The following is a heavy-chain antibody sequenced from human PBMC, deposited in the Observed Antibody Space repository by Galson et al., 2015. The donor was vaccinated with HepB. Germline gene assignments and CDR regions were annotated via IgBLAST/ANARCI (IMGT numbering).Heavy chain of an antibody. CDR3: ARGHHCTVLDY. CDR2: ISTYNDRT. D-gene: IGHD2-8*01. J-gene: IGHJ4*02. Sequence: SVKVSCKASGYSITSHGIFWVRQAPGQGLEWMGWISTYNDRTNYAQKFQGRVALTTDTSTSTVYLEIKSLRYDDTAVYYCARGHHCTVLDYWGQGTLVIVSS. V-gene: IGHV1-18*01. CDR1: GYSITSHG.